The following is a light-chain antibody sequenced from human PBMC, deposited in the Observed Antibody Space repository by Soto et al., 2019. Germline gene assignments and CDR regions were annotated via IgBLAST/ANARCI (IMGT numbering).Light chain of an antibody. J-gene: IGKJ4*01. Sequence: DIQMTQSPSSLSASLGDRVTITCRASQGIGVYLAWFQQRPGRVPSLLIYAASTLQSGVPSRFSGGGSGTDFTLTISSLQPEDVATYYCQKYNSPPLTFGGGTKVEIK. CDR3: QKYNSPPLT. CDR1: QGIGVY. CDR2: AAS. V-gene: IGKV1-27*01.